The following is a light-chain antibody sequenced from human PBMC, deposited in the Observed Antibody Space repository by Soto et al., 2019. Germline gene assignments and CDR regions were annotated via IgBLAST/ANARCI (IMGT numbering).Light chain of an antibody. CDR2: GAS. V-gene: IGKV3-15*01. J-gene: IGKJ1*01. CDR1: QSVSSN. CDR3: QQYNNCTPWT. Sequence: EIVMTQSPATLSVSPGERATLSCRASQSVSSNLAWYQQKTGQAPRLLIYGASTRATGIPARFSGSGSGTEFTLTISSLQSEDFAVYYCQQYNNCTPWTFGQGTKVEIK.